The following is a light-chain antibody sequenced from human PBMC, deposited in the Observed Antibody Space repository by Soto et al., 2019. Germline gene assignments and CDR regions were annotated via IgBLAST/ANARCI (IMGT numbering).Light chain of an antibody. V-gene: IGLV2-11*01. CDR1: SSDVGDYHY. J-gene: IGLJ1*01. CDR2: DVT. CDR3: CSYAGGDTYV. Sequence: QSALTQPRSVSGSPGQSVTISCTGTSSDVGDYHYVSWYQQHPGKAPKLMIFDVTKRPSGVPDRFSGSKSGNTASLTISGLQSEDDADYYCCSYAGGDTYVFGTGTKLTVL.